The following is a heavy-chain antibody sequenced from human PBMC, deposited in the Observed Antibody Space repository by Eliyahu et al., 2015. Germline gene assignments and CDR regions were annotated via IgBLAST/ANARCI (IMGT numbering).Heavy chain of an antibody. CDR1: GGXINNYY. Sequence: QVQLQESGPGLVKPSETLSPICTVSGGXINNYYWNWIRQPAGETLEWIGRIYTRGTIDYSPSLRSRVSISIDTSRNQFSLRLTSVTAADTAVYYCAGRPKTALSSAFDVWGQGTMVTVSS. CDR2: IYTRGTI. D-gene: IGHD5/OR15-5a*01. J-gene: IGHJ3*01. V-gene: IGHV4-4*07. CDR3: AGRPKTALSSAFDV.